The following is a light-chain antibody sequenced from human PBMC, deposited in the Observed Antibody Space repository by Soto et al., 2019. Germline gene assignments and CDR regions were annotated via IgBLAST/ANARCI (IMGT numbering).Light chain of an antibody. V-gene: IGKV1-5*01. Sequence: DFQMTQSPSTLSASVGDRVTITCRASQNIRSRLAWFQQKPGKAPKLLIYDASSLESGVPSRFSGSGSGTEFTLTISSLQPDDFATYYCQHYNSYSPTFGQGTKVDIK. CDR3: QHYNSYSPT. CDR2: DAS. CDR1: QNIRSR. J-gene: IGKJ1*01.